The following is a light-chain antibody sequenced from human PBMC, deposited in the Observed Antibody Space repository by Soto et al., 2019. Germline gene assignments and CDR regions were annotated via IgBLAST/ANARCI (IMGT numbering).Light chain of an antibody. CDR3: CSYTSSTTPL. Sequence: QSALTQPASVSGSPGQSVTISCTGSSSDVGGYHYVSWYQQYPGEAPKLVIYEVTKRPSGVSNRFSGSKSGNTASLTISGLQAEDEAYYYCCSYTSSTTPLFGGGTKLTVL. J-gene: IGLJ2*01. V-gene: IGLV2-14*01. CDR1: SSDVGGYHY. CDR2: EVT.